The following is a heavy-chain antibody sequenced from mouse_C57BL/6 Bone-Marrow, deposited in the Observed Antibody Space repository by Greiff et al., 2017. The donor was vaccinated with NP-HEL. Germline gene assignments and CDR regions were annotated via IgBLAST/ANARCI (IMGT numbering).Heavy chain of an antibody. CDR1: GYTFTSYW. Sequence: VQLQQSGAELVKPGASVKMSCKASGYTFTSYWITWVKQRPGQGLEWIGDIYPGSGSTNYNEKFKSKATLTVDTSSSTAYMQLSSLTSEDSAVYYCARGISRDYAMDYWGQGTSVTVSS. CDR3: ARGISRDYAMDY. J-gene: IGHJ4*01. D-gene: IGHD1-1*01. CDR2: IYPGSGST. V-gene: IGHV1-55*01.